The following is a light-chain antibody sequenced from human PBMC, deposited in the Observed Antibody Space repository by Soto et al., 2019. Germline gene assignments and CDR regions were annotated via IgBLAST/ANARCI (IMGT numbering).Light chain of an antibody. V-gene: IGKV3-20*01. CDR2: GAS. CDR3: KHLGT. Sequence: EIVLTQSPGTLSLSPGERATLSCRASQSVSSSYLAWYQQKPGQAPRLLTYGASSRATGIPDRFSGSGSGTAFTLTISRLEPEDFEVYYCKHLGTLGQGTKVELK. J-gene: IGKJ1*01. CDR1: QSVSSSY.